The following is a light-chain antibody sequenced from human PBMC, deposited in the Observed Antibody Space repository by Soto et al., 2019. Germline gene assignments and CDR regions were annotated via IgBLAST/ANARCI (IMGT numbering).Light chain of an antibody. CDR2: GAS. CDR1: QSVSSSY. Sequence: EIVLTQSPGTLSWSPGERATLSCRASQSVSSSYVAWYQQKPGQAPRLLIYGASSSATGIPDRFSGSGSGTHFPLNISGLEHEAVEVYYCQQYYSSVYTLGHRTKLEIK. J-gene: IGKJ2*01. CDR3: QQYYSSVYT. V-gene: IGKV3-20*01.